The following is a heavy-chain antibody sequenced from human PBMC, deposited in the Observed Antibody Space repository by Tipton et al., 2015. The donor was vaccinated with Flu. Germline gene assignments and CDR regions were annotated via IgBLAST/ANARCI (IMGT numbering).Heavy chain of an antibody. J-gene: IGHJ6*02. CDR2: IYHSGST. Sequence: TLSLTCTVSGYSISSGYYWGWIRQPPGKGLEWIGSIYHSGSTYYNPSLKRRVTISVDTSKNQFSLKLSPVTAADTAVYYCAKGARGYSYYDDYYYYYGMDVWGQGTTVTVSS. D-gene: IGHD5-18*01. CDR1: GYSISSGYY. V-gene: IGHV4-38-2*02. CDR3: AKGARGYSYYDDYYYYYGMDV.